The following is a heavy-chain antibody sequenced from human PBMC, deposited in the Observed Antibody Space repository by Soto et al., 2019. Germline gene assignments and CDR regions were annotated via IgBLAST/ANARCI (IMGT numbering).Heavy chain of an antibody. CDR2: FHYSGST. CDR3: TRRRITMIVVVYDAFDI. Sequence: ASETLSLTCTVSGGSISSGPCSWGWIRQPPGEGLEWIGTFHYSGSTNYNPSLKSRVTISVDKSKNQFSLKLSSVTAADTAVYYCTRRRITMIVVVYDAFDIWGQGTTVTVSS. V-gene: IGHV4-39*07. D-gene: IGHD3-22*01. CDR1: GGSISSGPCS. J-gene: IGHJ3*02.